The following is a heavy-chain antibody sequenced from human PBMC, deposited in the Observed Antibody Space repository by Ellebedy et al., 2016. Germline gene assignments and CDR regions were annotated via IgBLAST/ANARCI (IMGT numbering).Heavy chain of an antibody. CDR3: ARDPTAVGIFDY. D-gene: IGHD3-22*01. V-gene: IGHV3-9*01. J-gene: IGHJ4*02. Sequence: GGSLRLXXAASGFTFDDYAMHWVRQAPGKGLEWVSGISWNSGSIGYADSVKGRFTISRDNAKNSLYLQMNSLRAEDTAVYYCARDPTAVGIFDYWGQGTLVTVSS. CDR1: GFTFDDYA. CDR2: ISWNSGSI.